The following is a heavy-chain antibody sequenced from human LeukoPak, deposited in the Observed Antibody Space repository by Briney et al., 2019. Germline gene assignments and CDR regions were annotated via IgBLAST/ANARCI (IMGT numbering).Heavy chain of an antibody. Sequence: PSETLSLTCAAYGGSFSGYYWSRIRQPPGKGLEWVSSISSSSSYIYYADSVKGRFTISRDNAKNSLYLQMNSLRAEDTAVYYCARAFSSWYGIYYYGMDVWGQGTTVTVSS. D-gene: IGHD6-13*01. CDR1: GGSFSGYY. J-gene: IGHJ6*02. CDR3: ARAFSSWYGIYYYGMDV. V-gene: IGHV3-21*01. CDR2: ISSSSSYI.